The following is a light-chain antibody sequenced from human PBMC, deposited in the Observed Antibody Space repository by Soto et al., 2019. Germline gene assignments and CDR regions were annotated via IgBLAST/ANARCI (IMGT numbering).Light chain of an antibody. CDR2: GAS. Sequence: EIVMTQSPATLSVSPGERATLSCRASQSVSSNLAWYQQKPGQAPRLLIYGASTRATGIPARFSVSGSGTEFTLTISSLQSEDVAVYYCQQYNNWPPWTFGQGTKVEIK. CDR3: QQYNNWPPWT. CDR1: QSVSSN. J-gene: IGKJ1*01. V-gene: IGKV3-15*01.